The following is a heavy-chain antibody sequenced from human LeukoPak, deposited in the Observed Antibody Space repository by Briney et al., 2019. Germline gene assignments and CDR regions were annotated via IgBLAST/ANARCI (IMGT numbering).Heavy chain of an antibody. Sequence: SETLSLTCAVCGGSFSGYYWSWIRQPLGKGLEWIGEINHSGSTNYNPSLKSRVTISVDTSKNQFSLKLSSVTAADTAVYYCAREEYGGYGGFVDYWGQGTLVTVSS. CDR3: AREEYGGYGGFVDY. V-gene: IGHV4-34*01. J-gene: IGHJ4*02. CDR1: GGSFSGYY. D-gene: IGHD5-12*01. CDR2: INHSGST.